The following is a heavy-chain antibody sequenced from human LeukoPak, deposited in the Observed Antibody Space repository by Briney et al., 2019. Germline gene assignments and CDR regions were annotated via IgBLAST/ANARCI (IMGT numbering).Heavy chain of an antibody. CDR2: VYSSGST. V-gene: IGHV4-39*07. D-gene: IGHD5-18*01. J-gene: IGHJ5*02. Sequence: SETLSLTCSVSGDSISSARNYWGWIRQSPGKGLEWLASVYSSGSTHSNPSLTSRVSISVGTSKNQFSLKLSSVTAADTAVYYCARENGAAMVSWFDPWGQGTLVTVSS. CDR3: ARENGAAMVSWFDP. CDR1: GDSISSARNY.